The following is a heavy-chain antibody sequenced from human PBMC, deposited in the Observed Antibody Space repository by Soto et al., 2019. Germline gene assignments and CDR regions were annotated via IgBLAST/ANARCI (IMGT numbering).Heavy chain of an antibody. J-gene: IGHJ4*02. CDR3: ARGIKSTRYCSGGSCYSQGHFDYC. CDR1: GFTFSSYS. Sequence: EVQLVESGGGLVKPGGSLRLSCAASGFTFSSYSMNWVRQAPGKGLEWVSSISSSSSYIYYADSVKGRFTISRDNAKNSLYLQMNSLRAEDTAVYYCARGIKSTRYCSGGSCYSQGHFDYCWGQGTLVTVSS. CDR2: ISSSSSYI. V-gene: IGHV3-21*01. D-gene: IGHD2-15*01.